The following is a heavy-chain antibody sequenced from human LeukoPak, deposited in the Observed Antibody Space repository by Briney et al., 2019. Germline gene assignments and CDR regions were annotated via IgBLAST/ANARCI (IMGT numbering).Heavy chain of an antibody. J-gene: IGHJ4*02. D-gene: IGHD2-2*01. CDR2: INHSGST. V-gene: IGHV4-34*01. CDR3: VSPGYCSSTSCSIDY. Sequence: SETLSLTCAVYGGSFSGYYWSWIRRPPGKGLEWIGEINHSGSTNYNPSLKSRVTISVDTSKNQFSLKLSSVTAADTAVYYCVSPGYCSSTSCSIDYWGQGTLVTVSS. CDR1: GGSFSGYY.